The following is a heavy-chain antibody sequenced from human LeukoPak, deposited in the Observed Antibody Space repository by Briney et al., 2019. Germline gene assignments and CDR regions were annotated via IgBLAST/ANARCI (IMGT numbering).Heavy chain of an antibody. J-gene: IGHJ4*02. CDR1: GGSISSGGYY. Sequence: SETLSLTCTVSGGSISSGGYYWRWIRQHPGKGLEWIGYIYYSGSTYYNPSLKSRVTISVDTSKNQFSLKLSSVTAADTAVYYCARGELAPPQVDYWGQGTLVTVSS. V-gene: IGHV4-31*03. CDR2: IYYSGST. CDR3: ARGELAPPQVDY. D-gene: IGHD1-26*01.